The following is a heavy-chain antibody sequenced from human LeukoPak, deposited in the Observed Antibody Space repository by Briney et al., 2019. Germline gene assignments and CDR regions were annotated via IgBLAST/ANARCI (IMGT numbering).Heavy chain of an antibody. D-gene: IGHD3-9*01. J-gene: IGHJ3*02. CDR2: IIPIFGTA. V-gene: IGHV1-69*06. Sequence: SVKVSCKASGATFISYAMSWVRQAPGQGLEWMGGIIPIFGTANYAQKFQGRVTITADKSTSTAYMEVSSLRSEDTAVYYCATEGSVLRYLDWANKFDAFDIWGQGTMVTVSS. CDR3: ATEGSVLRYLDWANKFDAFDI. CDR1: GATFISYA.